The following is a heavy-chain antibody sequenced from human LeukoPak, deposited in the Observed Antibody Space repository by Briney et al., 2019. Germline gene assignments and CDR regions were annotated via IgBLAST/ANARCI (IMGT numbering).Heavy chain of an antibody. CDR2: IYHSGST. D-gene: IGHD3-10*01. J-gene: IGHJ4*02. Sequence: SETLSLTCAVSGGSISSNKWWSWVRQPPGKGLEWIGEIYHSGSTNYNPSLKSRLTTSVDESKNHFSLKLSSVTAADTAAYYCARVPSRSGAYYFDYWGQGTLVTVSS. CDR3: ARVPSRSGAYYFDY. CDR1: GGSISSNKW. V-gene: IGHV4-4*02.